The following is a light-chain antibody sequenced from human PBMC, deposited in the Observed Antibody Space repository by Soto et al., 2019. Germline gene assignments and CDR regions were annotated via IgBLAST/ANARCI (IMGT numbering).Light chain of an antibody. J-gene: IGLJ2*01. CDR3: CSRL. V-gene: IGLV2-23*02. CDR1: STDPATYDL. Sequence: QSALTQPASVSGSPGQSITISCTGTSTDPATYDLVSWYQQHPGKAPQLIIYEVAKRPSGVSARFSGPQSGDTASLTISGLQAADEAYYYCCSRLFGGGTKVTVL. CDR2: EVA.